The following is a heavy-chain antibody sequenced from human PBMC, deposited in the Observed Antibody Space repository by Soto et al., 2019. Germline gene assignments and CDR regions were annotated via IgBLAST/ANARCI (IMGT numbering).Heavy chain of an antibody. D-gene: IGHD4-17*01. CDR3: ARQSPTPGYYYFSYGMDV. CDR2: IYPGDSDT. J-gene: IGHJ6*02. CDR1: GYIFTLYW. V-gene: IGHV5-51*01. Sequence: GESLKISCKASGYIFTLYWIGWVRLMPGKGLEWMGIIYPGDSDTRYSPSFQGQVTISADKSISTASLQWSSLKASDTAVYYCARQSPTPGYYYFSYGMDVWGQGPRSPSP.